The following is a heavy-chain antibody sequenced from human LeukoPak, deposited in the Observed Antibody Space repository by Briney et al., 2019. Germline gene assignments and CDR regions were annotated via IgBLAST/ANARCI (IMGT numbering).Heavy chain of an antibody. Sequence: SGGSLRLSCAASGFTFSSYGMHWARQAPGKGLEWVAVISYDGSNKYYADSVKGRFTISRDNSKNTLYLQMNSLRAEDTAVYYCAKLRELPLFDYWGQGTLVTVSS. J-gene: IGHJ4*02. V-gene: IGHV3-30*18. CDR3: AKLRELPLFDY. CDR2: ISYDGSNK. D-gene: IGHD5-12*01. CDR1: GFTFSSYG.